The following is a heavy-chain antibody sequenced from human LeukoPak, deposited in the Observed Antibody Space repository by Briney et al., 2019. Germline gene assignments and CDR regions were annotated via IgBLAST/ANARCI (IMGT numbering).Heavy chain of an antibody. CDR2: IYYSGST. CDR3: ARQTNWFDP. V-gene: IGHV4-59*01. CDR1: GGSISSYN. J-gene: IGHJ5*02. Sequence: SETLSLTCTVSGGSISSYNWSWLRQPPGKGLEWIGYIYYSGSTNYNPSLKSRVTISVDTSKNQFSLKLSSVTAADTAVYYCARQTNWFDPWGQGTLVTVSS.